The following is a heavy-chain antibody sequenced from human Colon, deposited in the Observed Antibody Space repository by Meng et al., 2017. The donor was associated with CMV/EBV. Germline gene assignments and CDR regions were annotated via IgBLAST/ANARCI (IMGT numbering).Heavy chain of an antibody. Sequence: GESLKISCTASGFTFSNYEMSWVRQAPGKGLEWISYISTSGTSVYYADSVKGRITLSRDNAKNSLYLQMNSLRVEDTDIYFCARDFVGGHDIFDIWGQGTMVTVSS. CDR1: GFTFSNYE. CDR2: ISTSGTSV. V-gene: IGHV3-48*03. J-gene: IGHJ3*02. CDR3: ARDFVGGHDIFDI. D-gene: IGHD2-21*01.